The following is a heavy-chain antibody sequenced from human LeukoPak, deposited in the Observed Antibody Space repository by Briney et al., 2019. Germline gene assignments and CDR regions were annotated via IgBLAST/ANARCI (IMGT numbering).Heavy chain of an antibody. D-gene: IGHD3-10*01. V-gene: IGHV4-59*08. CDR2: IHYTGST. CDR1: GGSINSYY. Sequence: SETLSLTCTVSGGSINSYYWSWIRQPPGKGLECIGYIHYTGSTNYNPSLKSRVTISVDTSKNQFSLKLSSVTAADTAVYYCAGGVTIVRGTSKHFDYWGQGTLVTVSS. CDR3: AGGVTIVRGTSKHFDY. J-gene: IGHJ4*02.